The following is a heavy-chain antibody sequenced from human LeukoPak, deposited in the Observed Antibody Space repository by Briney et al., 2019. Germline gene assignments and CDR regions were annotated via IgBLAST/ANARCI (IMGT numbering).Heavy chain of an antibody. D-gene: IGHD3-22*01. V-gene: IGHV3-7*01. J-gene: IGHJ4*02. CDR2: INQDGSEK. CDR1: QFTFSSHW. Sequence: GGSLRLSCAASQFTFSSHWMSWFRQAPGKGLEWVANINQDGSEKYYVDSVKGRFTISRDNTKSSPFLQMNTLRPEDTAVYYCARDPTYYDRSGYDYWGQGTVVTVSS. CDR3: ARDPTYYDRSGYDY.